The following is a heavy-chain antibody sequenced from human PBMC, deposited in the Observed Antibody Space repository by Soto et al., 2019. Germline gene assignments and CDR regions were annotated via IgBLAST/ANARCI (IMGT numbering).Heavy chain of an antibody. CDR2: VYYQGLT. Sequence: SETLSLTCTVSGGSMSGGGFWDWLRQSPGKGLEWLGIVYYQGLTFYNPSLRSRFSLSIDTSKNQLVLNLTSVTAADTPVYYCAANFRNSGNSWSQGTRRTVSS. J-gene: IGHJ4*02. CDR1: GGSMSGGGF. V-gene: IGHV4-39*01. D-gene: IGHD6-25*01. CDR3: AANFRNSGNS.